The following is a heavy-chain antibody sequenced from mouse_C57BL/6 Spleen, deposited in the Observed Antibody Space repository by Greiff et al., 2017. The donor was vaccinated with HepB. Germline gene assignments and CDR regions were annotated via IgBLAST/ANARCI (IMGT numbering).Heavy chain of an antibody. CDR1: GFNIKDDY. CDR3: TTGDYDEGDAMDY. V-gene: IGHV14-4*01. D-gene: IGHD2-4*01. CDR2: IDPENGDT. Sequence: EVQLQQSGAELVRPGASVKLSCTASGFNIKDDYMHWVKQRPEQGLEWIGWIDPENGDTEYASKFQGTATITADTSSNTAYLQLSSLTSEDTAVYYCTTGDYDEGDAMDYWGQGTSVTVSS. J-gene: IGHJ4*01.